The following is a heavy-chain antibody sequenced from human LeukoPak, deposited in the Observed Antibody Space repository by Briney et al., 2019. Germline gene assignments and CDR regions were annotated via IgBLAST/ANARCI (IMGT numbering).Heavy chain of an antibody. D-gene: IGHD6-13*01. V-gene: IGHV3-48*03. Sequence: PGGSLRLSCTASGFTFGDYAMSWVRQAPGKGLEWLSYISSSGNTIYYADSVKGRFTISRDNAKSSLYLQMNSLRAEDTAVYYCARDKTPSAGTPRGFDPWGQGTLVTVSS. CDR1: GFTFGDYA. CDR3: ARDKTPSAGTPRGFDP. J-gene: IGHJ5*02. CDR2: ISSSGNTI.